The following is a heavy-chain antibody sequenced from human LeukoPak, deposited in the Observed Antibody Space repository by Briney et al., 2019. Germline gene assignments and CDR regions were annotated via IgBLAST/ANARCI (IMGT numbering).Heavy chain of an antibody. CDR1: GGSISSGSYY. V-gene: IGHV4-61*02. CDR3: ASSSITIFGVVRGTWFDP. D-gene: IGHD3-3*01. J-gene: IGHJ5*02. CDR2: IYTSGST. Sequence: SETLSLTCTVSGGSISSGSYYWSWIRQPAGKGLEWLGRIYTSGSTNYNPSLKSRVTISVDTSKNQFSLKLSSVTAADTAVYYCASSSITIFGVVRGTWFDPWGRGTLVTVSS.